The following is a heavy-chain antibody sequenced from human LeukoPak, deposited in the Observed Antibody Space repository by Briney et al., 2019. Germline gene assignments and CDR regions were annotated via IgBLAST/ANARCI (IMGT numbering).Heavy chain of an antibody. CDR1: GFTFSSYS. CDR3: ARGGYYDSSGYQQIDY. Sequence: PGGSLRLSCAASGFTFSSYSMDWVRQAPGKGLEWVSSISSSSSYIYYADSVKGRFTISRDNAKNSLYLQMNSLRAEDTAVYYCARGGYYDSSGYQQIDYWGQGTLVTVSS. V-gene: IGHV3-21*01. D-gene: IGHD3-22*01. J-gene: IGHJ4*02. CDR2: ISSSSSYI.